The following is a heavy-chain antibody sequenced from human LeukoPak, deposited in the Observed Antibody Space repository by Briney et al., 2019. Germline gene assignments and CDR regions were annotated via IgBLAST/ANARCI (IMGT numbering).Heavy chain of an antibody. CDR2: INSDGSST. V-gene: IGHV3-74*01. Sequence: GGSLRLSCAASGFTFSSYWMHWVRQAPGKGLVWVSRINSDGSSTSYADSVKGPFTISRDNAKNTLYLQMNSLRAEDTAVYYCARVSVLYGMDVWGQGTTVTVSS. CDR1: GFTFSSYW. CDR3: ARVSVLYGMDV. D-gene: IGHD1-14*01. J-gene: IGHJ6*02.